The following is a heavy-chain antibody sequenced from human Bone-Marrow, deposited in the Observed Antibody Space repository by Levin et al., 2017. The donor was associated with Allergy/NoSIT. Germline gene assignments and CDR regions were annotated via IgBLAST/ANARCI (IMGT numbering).Heavy chain of an antibody. V-gene: IGHV3-9*01. CDR3: AKDHIRGIVVVPAAFDY. D-gene: IGHD2-2*01. CDR2: ISWNSGSI. J-gene: IGHJ4*02. CDR1: GFTFDDYA. Sequence: GGSLRLSCAASGFTFDDYAMHWVRQAPGKGLEWVSGISWNSGSIGYADSVKGRFTISRDNAKNSLYLQMNSLRAEDTALYYCAKDHIRGIVVVPAAFDYWGQGTLVTVSS.